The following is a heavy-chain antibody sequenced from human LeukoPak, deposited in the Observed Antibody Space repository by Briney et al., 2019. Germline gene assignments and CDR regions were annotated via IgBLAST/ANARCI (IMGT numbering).Heavy chain of an antibody. CDR1: GYTFTSYG. Sequence: GASVKVSFKASGYTFTSYGISWVRQAPGQGLEWMGWISAYNGNTNYAQKLQGRVTMTTDTSTSTAYMELRSLRSDDTAVYYCARDGSGILSDAIIQGDMDVWGKGTTVTVSS. J-gene: IGHJ6*03. CDR3: ARDGSGILSDAIIQGDMDV. CDR2: ISAYNGNT. V-gene: IGHV1-18*01. D-gene: IGHD2-2*02.